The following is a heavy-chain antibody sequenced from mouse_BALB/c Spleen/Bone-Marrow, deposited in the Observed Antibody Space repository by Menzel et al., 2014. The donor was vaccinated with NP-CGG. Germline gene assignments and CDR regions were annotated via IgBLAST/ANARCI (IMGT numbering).Heavy chain of an antibody. V-gene: IGHV10-1*02. J-gene: IGHJ3*01. CDR2: IRSKSNNYAT. Sequence: EVMLVESGGGLVQPKGSLKLSCAASGFTFNTYAMNWVRQAPGKGLEWVARIRSKSNNYATYYADSVKDRFTISRDDSQSMLYLQTNNLKTEDTAMYYCVRQNYDYAWFAYWGQGTLVTVSA. CDR1: GFTFNTYA. D-gene: IGHD2-4*01. CDR3: VRQNYDYAWFAY.